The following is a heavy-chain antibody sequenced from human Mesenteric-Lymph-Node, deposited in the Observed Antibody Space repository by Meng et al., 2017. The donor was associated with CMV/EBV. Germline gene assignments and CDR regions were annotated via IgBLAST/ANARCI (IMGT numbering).Heavy chain of an antibody. CDR1: GDYFSGYY. Sequence: SETLSLTCAVYGDYFSGYYWSWIRQSPGKGLEWIGEIDQIGSTKYNPSLESRVTFSVDTSKKQVSLNLSSVTAADTAVYYCARGRAKVATIPYYYYGMDVWGQGTTVTVSS. CDR2: IDQIGST. D-gene: IGHD5-12*01. J-gene: IGHJ6*02. CDR3: ARGRAKVATIPYYYYGMDV. V-gene: IGHV4-34*01.